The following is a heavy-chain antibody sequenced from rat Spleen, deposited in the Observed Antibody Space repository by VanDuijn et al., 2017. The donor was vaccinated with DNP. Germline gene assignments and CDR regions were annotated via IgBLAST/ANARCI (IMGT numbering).Heavy chain of an antibody. CDR2: VIYDGRST. D-gene: IGHD1-10*01. CDR1: GFIFSDYA. J-gene: IGHJ3*01. Sequence: EVQLVESGGGLVQPGNSLKLSCAASGFIFSDYAMAWVRRSPKKGLEWVATVIYDGRSTYYRDSVKGRFTISRDNAKSTLYLQMDSLRSEDMATYYCARPIYNNHGGFAYWGQGTLVTVSS. CDR3: ARPIYNNHGGFAY. V-gene: IGHV5-17*01.